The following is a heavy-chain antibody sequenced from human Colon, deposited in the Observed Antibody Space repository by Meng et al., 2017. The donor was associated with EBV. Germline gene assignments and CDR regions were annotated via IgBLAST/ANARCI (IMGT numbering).Heavy chain of an antibody. V-gene: IGHV4-4*02. CDR3: ARVRVIPAAVGFDY. J-gene: IGHJ4*02. Sequence: QAQLQGSGPGLGEPSGPPSLTCVVSGGSSSTSDWWSWVRQPPGKGLEWIGEIYRGGGTNYNPSFKSRVTISVDTSNNHFSLKLSYVTAADTAVYYCARVRVIPAAVGFDYWGQGTLVTVSS. CDR1: GGSSSTSDW. D-gene: IGHD2-2*01. CDR2: IYRGGGT.